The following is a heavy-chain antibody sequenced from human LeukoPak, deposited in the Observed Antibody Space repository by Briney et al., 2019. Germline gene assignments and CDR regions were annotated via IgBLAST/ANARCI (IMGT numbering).Heavy chain of an antibody. D-gene: IGHD6-13*01. Sequence: SETLSLTCTVSGGSISNSSYYWGWIRQPPGKGLEWIGSSYYSGSAYYNPSLKSRVTISIDTSKNQFSLKLSSVTAADTAVYYCARHSSWYGTFRHWGQGTLVTVSS. CDR3: ARHSSWYGTFRH. J-gene: IGHJ4*02. V-gene: IGHV4-39*01. CDR2: SYYSGSA. CDR1: GGSISNSSYY.